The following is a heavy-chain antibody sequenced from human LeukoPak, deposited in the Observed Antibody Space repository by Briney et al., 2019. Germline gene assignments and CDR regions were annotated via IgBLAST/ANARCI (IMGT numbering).Heavy chain of an antibody. V-gene: IGHV1-8*01. CDR2: MNPNSGNT. J-gene: IGHJ6*03. Sequence: ASVKVSCKVSGYTFTSFDMNWVRQATGQGLEWMGWMNPNSGNTGYAQKFQGRVTMTRNTSISTAYMELSSLRSEDTAVYYCARGLRYCSGGRCYFSPPYYYYMDVWGKGTTVTISS. D-gene: IGHD2-15*01. CDR1: GYTFTSFD. CDR3: ARGLRYCSGGRCYFSPPYYYYMDV.